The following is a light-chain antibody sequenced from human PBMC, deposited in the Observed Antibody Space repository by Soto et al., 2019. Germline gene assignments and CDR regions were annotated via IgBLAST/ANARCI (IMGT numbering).Light chain of an antibody. J-gene: IGLJ1*01. CDR1: SSDVGSYNH. Sequence: QSVLAQPASVSGSPGQSITISCTGISSDVGSYNHVSWYQQHPGKAPKLMIYEGSERPSGVSNRFSASKSGNTASLTISGLQAEDEAEYYCCSYARSTLYAFATGTKVTVL. CDR2: EGS. CDR3: CSYARSTLYA. V-gene: IGLV2-23*01.